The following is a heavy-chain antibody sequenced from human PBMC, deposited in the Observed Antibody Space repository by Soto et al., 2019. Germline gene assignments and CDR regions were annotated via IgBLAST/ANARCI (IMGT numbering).Heavy chain of an antibody. CDR2: INHGGST. J-gene: IGHJ5*02. CDR1: GGSFSGYF. D-gene: IGHD2-8*01. CDR3: ARVHVVLMEFANWFDP. V-gene: IGHV4-34*01. Sequence: PSETLSLTCAVYGGSFSGYFWSWIRQPPGKGLEWIGEINHGGSTNYNPSLKSRVTMSVDTSKNQFSLKLSSVTAADTAVYYCARVHVVLMEFANWFDPWGLGTLVTV.